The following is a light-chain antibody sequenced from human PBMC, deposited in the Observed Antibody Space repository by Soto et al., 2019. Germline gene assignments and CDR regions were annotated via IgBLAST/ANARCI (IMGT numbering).Light chain of an antibody. J-gene: IGLJ3*02. Sequence: QAVVTQPPSASGTPGQRFTISCSGSSSNIGSNTVNWYQQLPGTAPKLLIYSNNQRPAGVPDRFSGSKSGTSASLAISGLQSDDEADYHCAAWDDSLNGWVFGGGTQLTVL. CDR3: AAWDDSLNGWV. CDR1: SSNIGSNT. V-gene: IGLV1-44*01. CDR2: SNN.